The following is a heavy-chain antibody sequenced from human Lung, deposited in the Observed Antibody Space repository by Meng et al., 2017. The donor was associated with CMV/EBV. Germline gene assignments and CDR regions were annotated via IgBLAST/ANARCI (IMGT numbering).Heavy chain of an antibody. J-gene: IGHJ6*02. V-gene: IGHV4-34*01. CDR2: INHSGST. D-gene: IGHD2-2*01. CDR1: NGSFSGYY. CDR3: ARWVAVVPAARYYFYYYGMDV. Sequence: SQTXXLTCAVYNGSFSGYYWSWIRQPPGKGLEWIGEINHSGSTNYNPSLESRVTVSVDTSKNQFSLKLSSVTAADTAVYYCARWVAVVPAARYYFYYYGMDVWXQGTTVTVSS.